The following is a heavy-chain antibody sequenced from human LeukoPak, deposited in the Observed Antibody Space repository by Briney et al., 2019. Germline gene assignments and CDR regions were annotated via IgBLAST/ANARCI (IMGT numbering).Heavy chain of an antibody. V-gene: IGHV1-2*02. CDR3: ARVPISSGWSSGQSYYFDY. J-gene: IGHJ4*02. CDR2: INANSGGT. CDR1: GYTFTRYY. Sequence: ASVKVSCKASGYTFTRYYMHWVRQAAGQGLEWMGWINANSGGTNYAQKFQGRVTMTRDTSISTAYMELSRLRSDDTAVYYCARVPISSGWSSGQSYYFDYWGQGTLVTVSS. D-gene: IGHD6-19*01.